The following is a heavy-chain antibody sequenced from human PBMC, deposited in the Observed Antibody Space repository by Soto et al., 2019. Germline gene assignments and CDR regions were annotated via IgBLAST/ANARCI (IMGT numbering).Heavy chain of an antibody. J-gene: IGHJ6*02. D-gene: IGHD6-25*01. V-gene: IGHV5-10-1*01. CDR2: IDPSDSYT. CDR1: GYSFTSYW. CDR3: ARHAAAAPIRYYYYGMDV. Sequence: PGESLKISCKGSGYSFTSYWISWVRQMPGKGLEWMGRIDPSDSYTNYSPSFQGHVTISADKSISTAYLQWSSLKASDTAMYYCARHAAAAPIRYYYYGMDVWGQGTTVTVSS.